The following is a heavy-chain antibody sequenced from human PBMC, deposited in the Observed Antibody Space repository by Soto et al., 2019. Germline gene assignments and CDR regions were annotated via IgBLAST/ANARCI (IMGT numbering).Heavy chain of an antibody. J-gene: IGHJ4*02. D-gene: IGHD6-6*01. V-gene: IGHV4-30-4*01. CDR2: IYYSGST. CDR1: GGSISSGDYY. CDR3: ARSRTRAARPGRLDY. Sequence: QVQLQESGPGLVKPSQTLSLTCTVSGGSISSGDYYWSWIRQPPGKGLEWIGYIYYSGSTYYNPSLKSLVTISVDTSKNQFSLKLSSVTAADTAVYYCARSRTRAARPGRLDYWGQGTLVTVSS.